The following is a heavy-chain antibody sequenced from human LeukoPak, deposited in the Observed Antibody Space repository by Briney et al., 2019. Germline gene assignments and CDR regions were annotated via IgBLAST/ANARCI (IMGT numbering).Heavy chain of an antibody. D-gene: IGHD1-7*01. Sequence: SETLSLTCTVSGGSISSSSYYWGWLRQPPGKGLEWIGSIYYSGSTYYNPSLKSRVTISVDTSKNQFSLKLSSVTAADTAVYYCARVLLELRPTVVDYWGQGTLVTVSS. CDR2: IYYSGST. V-gene: IGHV4-39*07. J-gene: IGHJ4*02. CDR3: ARVLLELRPTVVDY. CDR1: GGSISSSSYY.